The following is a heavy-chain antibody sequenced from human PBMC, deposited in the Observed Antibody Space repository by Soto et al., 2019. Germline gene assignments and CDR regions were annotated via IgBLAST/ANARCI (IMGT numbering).Heavy chain of an antibody. J-gene: IGHJ3*02. D-gene: IGHD7-27*01. V-gene: IGHV4-31*03. CDR3: ARDGVYKDLGIHRAFDI. CDR2: IYYSGST. Sequence: QVQLQESGPGLVKPSQTLSLTCTVSGGSISSGGYYWSWIRQHPGKGLEWIGYIYYSGSTYYNPSLESRVTISVDTSKNQFSLKLSSVTAADTAVYYCARDGVYKDLGIHRAFDIWGQGTMVTVSS. CDR1: GGSISSGGYY.